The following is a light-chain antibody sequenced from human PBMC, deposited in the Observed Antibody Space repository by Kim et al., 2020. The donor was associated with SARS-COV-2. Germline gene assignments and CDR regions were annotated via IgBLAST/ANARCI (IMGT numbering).Light chain of an antibody. CDR1: SGAVSCGQH. Sequence: PGSTIPLTSGSSSGAVSCGQHPYWFQQKPGPATSTLYDDSSKQPAWTPGRLSGSLLGGKAALTVSGAVYEDEAEYYCLLYYKGYRIFGGGTQLTVL. CDR2: DSS. V-gene: IGLV7-46*01. J-gene: IGLJ2*01. CDR3: LLYYKGYRI.